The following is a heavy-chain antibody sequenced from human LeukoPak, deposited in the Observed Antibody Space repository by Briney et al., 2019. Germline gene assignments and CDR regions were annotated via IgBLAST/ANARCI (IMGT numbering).Heavy chain of an antibody. CDR1: GYTFPGYY. J-gene: IGHJ4*02. D-gene: IGHD2-2*01. CDR3: ARDLIGCGNSNSCLFDY. CDR2: INPASGAT. V-gene: IGHV1-2*06. Sequence: ASVKVSCKASGYTFPGYYMHWVRQAPGQGLEWMGRINPASGATDYAQKFQGRVTVTRDTSINTSYMDLSSLRSDDTAVYYCARDLIGCGNSNSCLFDYWGQGTLVTVSS.